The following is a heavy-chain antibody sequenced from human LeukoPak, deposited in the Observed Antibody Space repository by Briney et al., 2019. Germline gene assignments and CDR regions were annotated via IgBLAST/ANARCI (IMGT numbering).Heavy chain of an antibody. J-gene: IGHJ4*02. D-gene: IGHD6-13*01. CDR3: ARGRYSSRNLDY. CDR2: IKHSGST. CDR1: GGSFSGYY. V-gene: IGHV4-34*01. Sequence: SETLSLTCAVYGGSFSGYYWSWIRQPPGKGLEWIGEIKHSGSTNYNPSLKSRVTISVDTSKNQFSLKLSSVTAADTAVYYCARGRYSSRNLDYWGQGTLVTVSS.